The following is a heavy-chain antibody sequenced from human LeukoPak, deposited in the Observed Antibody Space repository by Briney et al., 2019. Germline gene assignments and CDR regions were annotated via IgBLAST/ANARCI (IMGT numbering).Heavy chain of an antibody. J-gene: IGHJ6*03. CDR3: AKNRPQSSSVDYYYYMDV. Sequence: QTGGPLRLSCAASGFTFSTYAMSWVRQAPGKGLEWVSAISGSGGSTYYADSVKGRFTISRDNSKNTLYLQMNSLRAEDTAVYYCAKNRPQSSSVDYYYYMDVWGKGTTVTVSS. CDR2: ISGSGGST. V-gene: IGHV3-23*01. CDR1: GFTFSTYA. D-gene: IGHD6-6*01.